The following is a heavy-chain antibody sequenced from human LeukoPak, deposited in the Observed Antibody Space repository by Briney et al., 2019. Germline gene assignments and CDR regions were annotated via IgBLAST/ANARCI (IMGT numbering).Heavy chain of an antibody. D-gene: IGHD3-10*01. Sequence: GASVKVSCKASGYTFTGYYMHWVRQAPGQGLEWMGWISAYNGNTNYGQKFQGRVTMTTDTSTSTAYMELRSLRSDDTAVYYCARDRAYYYGSGAYFDYWGQGTLVTVSS. CDR1: GYTFTGYY. CDR2: ISAYNGNT. CDR3: ARDRAYYYGSGAYFDY. V-gene: IGHV1-18*04. J-gene: IGHJ4*02.